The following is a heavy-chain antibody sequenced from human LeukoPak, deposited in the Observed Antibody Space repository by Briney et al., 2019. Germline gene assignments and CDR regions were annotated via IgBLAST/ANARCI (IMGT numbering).Heavy chain of an antibody. CDR2: IYPGDSDT. V-gene: IGHV5-51*01. Sequence: GESLKISCKGSGYSFTSYWIGWVRQMPGKGLEWMGIIYPGDSDTRYSPSFQGQVTISADKSISTAYLQWSGLKASDTAMYYCARSLGSSSWYPNSPFFDYWGQGTLVTVSS. J-gene: IGHJ4*02. D-gene: IGHD6-13*01. CDR1: GYSFTSYW. CDR3: ARSLGSSSWYPNSPFFDY.